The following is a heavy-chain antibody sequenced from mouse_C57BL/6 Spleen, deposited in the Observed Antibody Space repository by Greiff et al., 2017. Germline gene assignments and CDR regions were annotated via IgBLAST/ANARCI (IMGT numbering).Heavy chain of an antibody. V-gene: IGHV1-82*01. CDR2: IYPGDGDT. D-gene: IGHD1-1*01. J-gene: IGHJ2*01. CDR3: AREGHYYGSSCDY. CDR1: GYAFSSSW. Sequence: VKLVESGPELVKPGASVKISCKASGYAFSSSWMNWVKQRPGKGLEWIGRIYPGDGDTNYNGKFKGKATLTADKSSSTAYMQLSSLTSEDSAVYFCAREGHYYGSSCDYWGQGTTLTVSS.